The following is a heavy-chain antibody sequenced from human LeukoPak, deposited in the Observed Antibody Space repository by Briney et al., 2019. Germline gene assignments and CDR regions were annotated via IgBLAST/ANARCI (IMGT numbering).Heavy chain of an antibody. J-gene: IGHJ4*02. V-gene: IGHV3-23*01. CDR2: ISGSGGST. CDR3: ARWGIRCSGGSCHEIPFDC. Sequence: GGSLRLSCAASGFTFSSYAMSWVRQAPGKGLEWVSAISGSGGSTYYADSVKGRFTISRDNSKNTLYLQMNSLRSEDTAVYYCARWGIRCSGGSCHEIPFDCWGQGTLVTVSS. D-gene: IGHD2-15*01. CDR1: GFTFSSYA.